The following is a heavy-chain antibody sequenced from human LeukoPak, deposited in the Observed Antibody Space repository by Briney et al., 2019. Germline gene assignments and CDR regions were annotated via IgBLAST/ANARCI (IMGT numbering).Heavy chain of an antibody. CDR1: GGSISSYY. Sequence: SETLSLTCTVSGGSISSYYWSWIRQPPGKGLEWIGYIYYSGSTNYNPSLKSRVTISVDTSKNQFSLKLSSVTAADTAVYYCARECGEPGSEIDYWGQGTLVTVSS. J-gene: IGHJ4*02. D-gene: IGHD1-14*01. V-gene: IGHV4-59*01. CDR2: IYYSGST. CDR3: ARECGEPGSEIDY.